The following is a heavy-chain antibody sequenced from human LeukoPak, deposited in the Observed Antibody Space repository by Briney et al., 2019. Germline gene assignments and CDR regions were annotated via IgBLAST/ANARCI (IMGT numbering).Heavy chain of an antibody. CDR2: IWYDGSNK. CDR3: AKVAAAGSGYFDY. V-gene: IGHV3-33*06. J-gene: IGHJ4*02. D-gene: IGHD6-13*01. Sequence: PGGSLRLSCAASGFTFSSYGMHWVRQAPGKGLEWVAVIWYDGSNKYCADSVKGRFTISRDNSKNTLYLQMNSLRAEDTAVYYCAKVAAAGSGYFDYWGQGTLVTVSS. CDR1: GFTFSSYG.